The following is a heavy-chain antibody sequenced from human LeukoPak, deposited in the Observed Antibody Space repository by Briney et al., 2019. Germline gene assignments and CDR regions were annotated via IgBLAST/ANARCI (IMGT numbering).Heavy chain of an antibody. CDR2: INPIGGST. V-gene: IGHV1-46*01. CDR1: GYTFTIYY. D-gene: IGHD1-26*01. CDR3: AREREVDRQYIYYYYGMDV. J-gene: IGHJ6*02. Sequence: VASVKVSSKASGYTFTIYYMHWVRQAPGQGLEWMGLINPIGGSTSYAQKFQGRVTMTRDTSTSTVYMEMSSLRSEDTAVYYCAREREVDRQYIYYYYGMDVWGQGTTVTVSS.